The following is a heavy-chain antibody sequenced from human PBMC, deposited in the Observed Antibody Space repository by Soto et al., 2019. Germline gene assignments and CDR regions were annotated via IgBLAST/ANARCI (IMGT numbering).Heavy chain of an antibody. CDR2: ISWNSGSI. V-gene: IGHV3-9*01. Sequence: PGGSLRLSCAASGFTFDDYAMHWVRQAPGKGLEWVSGISWNSGSIGYADSVKGRFTISRDNAKNSLYLQMNSLRAEDTALYYCAKDMNPYDYIWGSFDWGQGTLVTVSS. CDR1: GFTFDDYA. D-gene: IGHD3-16*01. J-gene: IGHJ4*02. CDR3: AKDMNPYDYIWGSFD.